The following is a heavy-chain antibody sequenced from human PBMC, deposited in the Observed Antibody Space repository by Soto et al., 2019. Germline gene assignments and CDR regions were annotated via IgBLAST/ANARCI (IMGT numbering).Heavy chain of an antibody. CDR1: GCSISGYY. V-gene: IGHV4-59*12. CDR2: IHYSGST. Sequence: SETLSLTCTVSGCSISGYYCSWIRQPPGKGLEWIGYIHYSGSTNYNPSLKSRVTMSVDTSKNQFSLKLSSVTAADTAVYYCASNKIAAAGPGDYWGQGTLVTVSS. J-gene: IGHJ4*02. CDR3: ASNKIAAAGPGDY. D-gene: IGHD6-13*01.